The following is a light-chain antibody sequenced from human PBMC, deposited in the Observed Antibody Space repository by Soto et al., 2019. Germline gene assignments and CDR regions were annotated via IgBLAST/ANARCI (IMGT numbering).Light chain of an antibody. J-gene: IGLJ3*02. CDR3: QPYDNSLSGSWV. V-gene: IGLV1-40*01. CDR1: SSNIGAGYD. Sequence: QSVLTQPPSVSGAPGQRVTISCTGSSSNIGAGYDVHWYQQLPGTAPKLLMYGNSNRPSGVPDRFSGSKSGTSASLAITGLQAEDEADYYCQPYDNSLSGSWVFGGGTKLTVL. CDR2: GNS.